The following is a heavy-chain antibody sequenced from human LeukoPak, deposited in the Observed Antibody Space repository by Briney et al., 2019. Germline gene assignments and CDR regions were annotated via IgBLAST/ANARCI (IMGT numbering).Heavy chain of an antibody. D-gene: IGHD3-22*01. Sequence: ASVKVSCKASGYTFTSYAMHWVRQAPGQRLEWMGWINAGNGNTKYSQEFQGRVTITRDTSASTAYMELRSLRSDDTAVYYCARAITPRRTYYYDSSGYWGADWFDPWGQGTLVTVSS. CDR1: GYTFTSYA. J-gene: IGHJ5*02. CDR2: INAGNGNT. CDR3: ARAITPRRTYYYDSSGYWGADWFDP. V-gene: IGHV1-3*01.